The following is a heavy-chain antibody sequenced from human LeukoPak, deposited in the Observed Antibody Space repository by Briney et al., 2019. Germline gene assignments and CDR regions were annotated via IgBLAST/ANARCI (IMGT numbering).Heavy chain of an antibody. CDR1: GGSFSGYY. CDR2: INHSGST. CDR3: ARGQSIAAATIPFDY. Sequence: PSETLSLTCAVYGGSFSGYYWSWTRQPPGKGLEWMGEINHSGSTNYNPSLKSRVTISVDTSKNQFSLKLSSVTAADTAVYYCARGQSIAAATIPFDYWGQGTLVTVSS. J-gene: IGHJ4*02. D-gene: IGHD6-13*01. V-gene: IGHV4-34*01.